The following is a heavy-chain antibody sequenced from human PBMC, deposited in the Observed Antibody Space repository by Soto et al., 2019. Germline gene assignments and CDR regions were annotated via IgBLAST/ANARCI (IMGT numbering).Heavy chain of an antibody. Sequence: EVHLLESGGGLVQPGGSLRLSCAASGFIFSNYAMFWFRQAPGKGLEWVSTIYAAGGSKYYAGSVKGRFTISRDNSRDTLFLQMDSLRVEDTAMYFCARAPLGDIVVVPAAIQNAFDIWGQGTMVTVSS. J-gene: IGHJ3*02. D-gene: IGHD2-2*02. CDR3: ARAPLGDIVVVPAAIQNAFDI. CDR2: IYAAGGSK. V-gene: IGHV3-23*01. CDR1: GFIFSNYA.